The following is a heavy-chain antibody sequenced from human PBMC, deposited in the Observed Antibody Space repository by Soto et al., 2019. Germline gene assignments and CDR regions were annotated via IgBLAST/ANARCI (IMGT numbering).Heavy chain of an antibody. Sequence: QVQLVQSGAEEKKPGASVKVSCKASGYTFTNYATHWVRQAPGQRLEWMGWINDGNGSTKYSQKFQGRVNITRAPSASTAYLALSILRSEATAVYYSTIGISFYLPADWVQGPLVTVSS. CDR1: GYTFTNYA. CDR3: TIGISFYLPAD. D-gene: IGHD2-15*01. V-gene: IGHV1-3*05. CDR2: INDGNGST. J-gene: IGHJ4*02.